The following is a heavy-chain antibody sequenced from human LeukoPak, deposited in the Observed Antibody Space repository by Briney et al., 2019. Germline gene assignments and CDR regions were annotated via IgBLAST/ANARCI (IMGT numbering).Heavy chain of an antibody. Sequence: GGSLRLPCAASGFTVSSNYMSWVRQAPGKGLEWVSAISGSGGSTYYADSVKGRFTISRDNSKNTLYLQMNSLRAEDTAVYYCAKKSYYYDSSGYFTLNYFDYWGQGTLVTVPS. CDR2: ISGSGGST. CDR3: AKKSYYYDSSGYFTLNYFDY. D-gene: IGHD3-22*01. V-gene: IGHV3-23*01. CDR1: GFTVSSNY. J-gene: IGHJ4*02.